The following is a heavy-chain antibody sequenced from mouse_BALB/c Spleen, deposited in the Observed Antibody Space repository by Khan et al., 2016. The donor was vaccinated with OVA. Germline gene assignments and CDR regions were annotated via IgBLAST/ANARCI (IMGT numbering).Heavy chain of an antibody. D-gene: IGHD2-4*01. Sequence: VQLKQSGPGLVKPSQSLSITCTVTGYSITSEYTWNWIRQFPGHKLEWMGFISYSGNTRYNPSLKSRISITRDTSKNQFFLQLNSVTSEDTATYYCARKDYYDYDPFPYWGQGTLVTVSA. CDR3: ARKDYYDYDPFPY. CDR2: ISYSGNT. V-gene: IGHV3-2*02. J-gene: IGHJ3*01. CDR1: GYSITSEYT.